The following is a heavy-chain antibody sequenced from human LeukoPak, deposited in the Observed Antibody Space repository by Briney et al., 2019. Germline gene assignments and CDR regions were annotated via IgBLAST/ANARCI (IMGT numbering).Heavy chain of an antibody. D-gene: IGHD5-24*01. CDR3: ARGRDGYNSFDY. V-gene: IGHV1-46*01. CDR2: INPSGGIT. CDR1: GYIFTSYY. Sequence: ASVKVSCKASGYIFTSYYMHWVRQAPGQGLEWMGIINPSGGITRYAQKFQGRVTVTRDTSTSTAYMELSSLRSEDTAVYYCARGRDGYNSFDYWGQGTLVTVSS. J-gene: IGHJ4*02.